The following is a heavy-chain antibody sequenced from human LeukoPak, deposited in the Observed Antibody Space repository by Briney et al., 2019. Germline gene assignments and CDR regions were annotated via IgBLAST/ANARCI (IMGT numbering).Heavy chain of an antibody. CDR1: GFTFSDYY. V-gene: IGHV3-11*01. CDR3: ASSGSGSYPVRVLDY. Sequence: GGSLRLSCAASGFTFSDYYMSWIRQAPGKGLEWVSYISGSGSTIYYAGSVKGRFTISRDNAKNSLYLQMNSLRAEDTAVYYCASSGSGSYPVRVLDYWGQGTLVTVSS. D-gene: IGHD3-10*01. CDR2: ISGSGSTI. J-gene: IGHJ4*02.